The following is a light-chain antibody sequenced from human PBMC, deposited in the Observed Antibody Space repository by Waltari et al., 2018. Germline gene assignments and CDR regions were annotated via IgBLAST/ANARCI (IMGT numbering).Light chain of an antibody. J-gene: IGLJ3*02. V-gene: IGLV4-69*01. CDR3: QTWGPGIRV. Sequence: QLMLTQSPSASASLGDSVKLTCTLSSGHSTYAIAWHQQQPAKGPRYLMKVNNDGTHSKGDRIPDRFSGASSGAERYLTISSLQSEDDAEYYCQTWGPGIRVFGGGTKLTVL. CDR1: SGHSTYA. CDR2: VNNDGTH.